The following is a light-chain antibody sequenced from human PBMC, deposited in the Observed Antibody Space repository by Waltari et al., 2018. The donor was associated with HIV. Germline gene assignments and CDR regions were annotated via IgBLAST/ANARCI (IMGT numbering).Light chain of an antibody. CDR1: NIGSNS. V-gene: IGLV3-21*02. Sequence: SYVLTQPPSVSVAPGQTARITCGGNNIGSNSVHWYQQKPGQAPGLVVYDDGDRPSGIPERFSGSNSGNTATLTISRVEAGDEADYYCQVWDSSSDPVVFGGGTKLTVL. J-gene: IGLJ2*01. CDR2: DDG. CDR3: QVWDSSSDPVV.